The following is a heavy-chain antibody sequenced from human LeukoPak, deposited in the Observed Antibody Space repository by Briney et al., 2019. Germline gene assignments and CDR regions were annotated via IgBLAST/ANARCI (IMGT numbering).Heavy chain of an antibody. CDR3: ARGPACSNYGAYYYYYMDV. V-gene: IGHV1-8*01. J-gene: IGHJ6*03. D-gene: IGHD4-11*01. Sequence: ASVKVSCKASGYTFTSHDINWVRQATGQGLEWMGWMNPNSGNTGYAQKFQGRVTITRNTSISTAYMELSSLRSEDTAVYYCARGPACSNYGAYYYYYMDVWGKGTTVTVSS. CDR1: GYTFTSHD. CDR2: MNPNSGNT.